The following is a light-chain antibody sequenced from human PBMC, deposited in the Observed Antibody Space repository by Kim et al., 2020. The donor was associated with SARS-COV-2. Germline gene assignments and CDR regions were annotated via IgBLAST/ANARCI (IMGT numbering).Light chain of an antibody. V-gene: IGKV1-5*03. CDR2: EAS. CDR1: QSISSW. CDR3: QQYNSYSWT. Sequence: DIQMTQSPSTLSASVGDRVTITCRASQSISSWLAWYQQKPGKAPKVLMYEASSLESGVPSRFSGSGSGTEFTLTISSLQPDDFATYYCQQYNSYSWTFGQGTKVDIK. J-gene: IGKJ1*01.